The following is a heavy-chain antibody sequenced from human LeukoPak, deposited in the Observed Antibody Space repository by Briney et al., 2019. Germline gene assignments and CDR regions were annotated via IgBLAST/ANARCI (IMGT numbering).Heavy chain of an antibody. CDR2: ISSNGGST. CDR1: GFTFSSYA. CDR3: ARMGVVPGRGYSYGRSFDY. J-gene: IGHJ4*02. D-gene: IGHD5-18*01. Sequence: PGGSLRLSCAASGFTFSSYAMHWVRQAPGKGLEYVSAISSNGGSTYYANSVKGRFTISRDNSKNTLYLQMGSLRAEDMAVYYCARMGVVPGRGYSYGRSFDYWGQGTLVTVSS. V-gene: IGHV3-64*01.